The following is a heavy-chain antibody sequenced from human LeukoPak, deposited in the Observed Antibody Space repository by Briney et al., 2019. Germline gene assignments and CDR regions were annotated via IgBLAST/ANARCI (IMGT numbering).Heavy chain of an antibody. D-gene: IGHD3-22*01. CDR1: GFTLRSYS. J-gene: IGHJ3*02. V-gene: IGHV3-48*02. CDR3: ARDRPEPYYYDSSGHAFDI. Sequence: PGGPLRLSCAASGFTLRSYSMNCLRQSPGKGLECVSYISSSSNTIYYADSVKGRFTISRDNDKNSLYLKMNSLREEDTAVYYCARDRPEPYYYDSSGHAFDIWGQGTMVTVSS. CDR2: ISSSSNTI.